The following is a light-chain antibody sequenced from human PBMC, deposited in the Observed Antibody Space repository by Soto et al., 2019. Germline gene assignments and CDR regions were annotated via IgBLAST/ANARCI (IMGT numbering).Light chain of an antibody. CDR3: QQNYTTPWT. CDR2: AAS. Sequence: DIQLTQSPSSLSASVGDRVTITCRATQNINNYLIWFQHRPGKAPKLLIYAASSLQSGVPSRFSGTGSGTDFTLTISSLQPEDFATYSCQQNYTTPWTFGQGTKVEI. CDR1: QNINNY. V-gene: IGKV1-39*01. J-gene: IGKJ1*01.